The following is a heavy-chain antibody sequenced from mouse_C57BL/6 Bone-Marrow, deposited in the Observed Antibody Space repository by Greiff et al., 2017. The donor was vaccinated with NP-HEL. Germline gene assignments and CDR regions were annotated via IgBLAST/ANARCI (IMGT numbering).Heavy chain of an antibody. Sequence: EVQLQQSGPGLVKPSQSLSLTCSVTGYSITSGYYWNWIRQFPGNKLEWMGYISYDGSNNYNPSLKNRISITRDTSKNQFFLKLNSVTTEDTATYYCATAQATRRMDYWGQGTSVTVSS. V-gene: IGHV3-6*01. CDR2: ISYDGSN. J-gene: IGHJ4*01. D-gene: IGHD3-2*02. CDR1: GYSITSGYY. CDR3: ATAQATRRMDY.